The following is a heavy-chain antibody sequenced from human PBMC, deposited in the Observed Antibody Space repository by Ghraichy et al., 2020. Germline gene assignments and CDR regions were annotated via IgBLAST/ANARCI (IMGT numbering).Heavy chain of an antibody. Sequence: SETLSLTCTVSGGSLGTYAWSWIRQPPGKGLEWIGYIYDTGRTHQNVSLTTRVTISVDTSKNQFSLNLRSVTAADTAMYYCARLRLNRSGAFDYWGQGALVIVSS. D-gene: IGHD3-10*01. CDR1: GGSLGTYA. J-gene: IGHJ4*02. V-gene: IGHV4-59*08. CDR3: ARLRLNRSGAFDY. CDR2: IYDTGRT.